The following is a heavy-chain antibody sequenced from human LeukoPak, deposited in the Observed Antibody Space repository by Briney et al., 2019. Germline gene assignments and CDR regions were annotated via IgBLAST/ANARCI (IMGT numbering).Heavy chain of an antibody. D-gene: IGHD6-13*01. Sequence: TGGPLRLSCAASGFTVSNNYMSWVRQAPGKGLEWVSVINSGGSTYYADSVKGRFSISRDNSKNTLYLQMNSLRADDTAVYYCARWGAAAGLDYWGQGTLVTVSS. CDR2: INSGGST. CDR1: GFTVSNNY. J-gene: IGHJ4*02. CDR3: ARWGAAAGLDY. V-gene: IGHV3-66*01.